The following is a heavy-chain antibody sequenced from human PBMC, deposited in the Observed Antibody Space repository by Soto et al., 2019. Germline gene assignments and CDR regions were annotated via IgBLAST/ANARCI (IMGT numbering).Heavy chain of an antibody. J-gene: IGHJ4*02. Sequence: EVQLVESGGGLLQPGGSLRLSCAASGFTFSSYWMHWVRQAPGKGLVWVSRIRSDGGDTNYADSVKGRFTISRDNAKNTLYLQMNSLIAADTAVYYCARDRIIVSGSCDNWGLVSLVTVSS. CDR2: IRSDGGDT. V-gene: IGHV3-74*01. CDR3: ARDRIIVSGSCDN. CDR1: GFTFSSYW. D-gene: IGHD3-10*01.